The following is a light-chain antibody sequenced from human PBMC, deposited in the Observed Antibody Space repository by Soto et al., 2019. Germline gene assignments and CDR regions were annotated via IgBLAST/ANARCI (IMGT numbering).Light chain of an antibody. CDR3: LQYGSSPYT. CDR1: QSVSSSY. J-gene: IGKJ2*01. V-gene: IGKV3-20*01. CDR2: SAS. Sequence: EIVLTQSPGTLSLSPGERATLSCSASQSVSSSYLAWYQQKPGQAPRLLIYSASSRATGIPDRFSGSGSGTDFTLTISRLELEDFAVYYCLQYGSSPYTFGQGTKLEIK.